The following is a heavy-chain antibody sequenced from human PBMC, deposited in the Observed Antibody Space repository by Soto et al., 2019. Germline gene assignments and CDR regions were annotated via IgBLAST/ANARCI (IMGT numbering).Heavy chain of an antibody. CDR2: ISAYNGNT. V-gene: IGHV1-18*04. CDR3: ARDPQIFVC. Sequence: QVQLVQSGAEVKKPGASVKVSCKASGYTFTSYGISWVRQAPGQGLEWMGWISAYNGNTKYAQKFQGRVTMTTDTYTSTPYLALRSIRSDHTAVYYWARDPQIFVCWGQGTLVTVSS. CDR1: GYTFTSYG. J-gene: IGHJ4*02.